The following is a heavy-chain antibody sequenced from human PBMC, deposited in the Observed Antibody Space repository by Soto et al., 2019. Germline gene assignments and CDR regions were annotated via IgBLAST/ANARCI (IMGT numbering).Heavy chain of an antibody. D-gene: IGHD3-22*01. J-gene: IGHJ6*02. CDR2: IDPSDSYT. Sequence: PGESLKISCKGSGYSFTSYWISWVRQMPGKGLEWMGRIDPSDSYTNYSPSFQGHVTISADKSISTAYLQWSSLKASDTAMYYCARLPITMIVIYYGMDVWGQGTTVTVSS. CDR3: ARLPITMIVIYYGMDV. V-gene: IGHV5-10-1*01. CDR1: GYSFTSYW.